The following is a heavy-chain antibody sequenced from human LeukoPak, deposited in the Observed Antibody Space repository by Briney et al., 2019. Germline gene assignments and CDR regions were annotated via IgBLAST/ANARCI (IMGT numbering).Heavy chain of an antibody. V-gene: IGHV4-38-2*02. Sequence: PSETLSLTCTVSGYSISSSGYYWGWIRQPPGKGLEWIATINHSGRTYYTPSLKSRVTILVDTPMNQLSLQLSSVTAADTAVYYCARGAAIDYWGQGTLVTVSS. J-gene: IGHJ4*02. CDR1: GYSISSSGYY. CDR3: ARGAAIDY. CDR2: INHSGRT.